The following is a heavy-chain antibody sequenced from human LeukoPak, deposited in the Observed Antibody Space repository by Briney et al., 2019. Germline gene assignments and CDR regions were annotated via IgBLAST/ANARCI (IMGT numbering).Heavy chain of an antibody. J-gene: IGHJ2*01. V-gene: IGHV1-46*01. D-gene: IGHD1-26*01. Sequence: ASVKVSRKASGYTFTSYYMHWVRQAPGQGLEWMGIINPSGGSTSYAQKFQGRVTMTRDTSTSTVYMELSSLRSEDTAVYYCARSPIGGRPGRAPYWYFDLWGRGTLVTVSS. CDR2: INPSGGST. CDR3: ARSPIGGRPGRAPYWYFDL. CDR1: GYTFTSYY.